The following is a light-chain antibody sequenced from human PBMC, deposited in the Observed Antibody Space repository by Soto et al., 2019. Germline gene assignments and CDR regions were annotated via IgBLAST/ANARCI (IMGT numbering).Light chain of an antibody. J-gene: IGLJ1*01. Sequence: QSALTQPASVSGSPGQLITISCTGTSSDVGGYNYVSWYQQHPGKAPKLMIYEVSNRPSGVSNRFSGSKSGNTASLTISGLQAEDEADYYCSSYTSSSIDYVFGTGTQLTVL. CDR2: EVS. CDR1: SSDVGGYNY. V-gene: IGLV2-14*01. CDR3: SSYTSSSIDYV.